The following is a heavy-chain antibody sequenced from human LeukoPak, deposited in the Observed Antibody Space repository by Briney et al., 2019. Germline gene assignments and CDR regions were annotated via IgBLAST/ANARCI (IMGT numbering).Heavy chain of an antibody. CDR3: ATGSNGSYYYYYVMDV. V-gene: IGHV1-69*04. D-gene: IGHD1-26*01. CDR2: IIPILGIA. CDR1: GGTFSSYD. Sequence: SVKVSCKASGGTFSSYDISWVRQAPGQGLEWMGRIIPILGIANYAQKFQGRVTITADKSTSTAYMELSSLRSEDTGVCYCATGSNGSYYYYYVMDVWGQGTTVTVSS. J-gene: IGHJ6*02.